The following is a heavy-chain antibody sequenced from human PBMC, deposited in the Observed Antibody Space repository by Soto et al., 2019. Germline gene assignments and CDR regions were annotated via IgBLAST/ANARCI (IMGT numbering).Heavy chain of an antibody. Sequence: QVQLVQSGAEVKKPGASVKVSCKASGYTFTSYGISWVRQAPGQGLEWMGWISAYNGNTNYAQKLQGRVTMTTDTPPSTAYMERRSLSSADTAVYYGARLYPKDSTIVGVELDCGGQGTLVTVAS. D-gene: IGHD3-3*01. V-gene: IGHV1-18*01. J-gene: IGHJ4*02. CDR3: ARLYPKDSTIVGVELDC. CDR2: ISAYNGNT. CDR1: GYTFTSYG.